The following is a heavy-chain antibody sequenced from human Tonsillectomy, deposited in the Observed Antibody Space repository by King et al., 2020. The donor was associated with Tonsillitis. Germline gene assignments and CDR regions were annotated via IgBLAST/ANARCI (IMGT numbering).Heavy chain of an antibody. CDR2: VYYTGTT. J-gene: IGHJ4*02. CDR1: GDSINDRY. CDR3: PSVGGGGLLHY. V-gene: IGHV4-59*11. Sequence: VQLQESGPGLVKPSETLSLTCTVSGDSINDRYWTWVRQPPGKGLEWIGSVYYTGTTTYSPSLKSRVSMSVDMSKNQFSLEMTSVTAADTAIYYCPSVGGGGLLHYWGQGSLVTVSS. D-gene: IGHD1-26*01.